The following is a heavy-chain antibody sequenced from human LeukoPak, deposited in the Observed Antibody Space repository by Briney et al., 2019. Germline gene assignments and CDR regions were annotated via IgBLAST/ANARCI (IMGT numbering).Heavy chain of an antibody. Sequence: SVKVSCKASGGTFSRYAISRVRQAPGQGLEWMGRIIPILGIANYAQKFQGRVTITAHKSTSTAYMELSSLRSEDTAVYYCARLGDDILTGTSAFDIWGQGTMVTVSS. J-gene: IGHJ3*02. CDR3: ARLGDDILTGTSAFDI. CDR2: IIPILGIA. CDR1: GGTFSRYA. D-gene: IGHD3-9*01. V-gene: IGHV1-69*04.